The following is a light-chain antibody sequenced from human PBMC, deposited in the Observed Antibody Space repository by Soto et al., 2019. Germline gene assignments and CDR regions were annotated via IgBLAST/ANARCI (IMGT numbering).Light chain of an antibody. CDR2: DAS. CDR1: QSISSW. V-gene: IGKV1-5*01. J-gene: IGKJ1*01. CDR3: QQYNSYWT. Sequence: DIQMTQSPSTLSASIGDRVTITCRASQSISSWLAWYQQKPGKAPKFLIYDASSLESGVPSRFSGSGSGTEFTLTISSLQPDGFATYYCQQYNSYWTFGQGTKVEIK.